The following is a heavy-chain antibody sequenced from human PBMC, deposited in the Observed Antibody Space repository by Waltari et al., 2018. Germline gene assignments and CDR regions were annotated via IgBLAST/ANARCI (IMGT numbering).Heavy chain of an antibody. CDR1: GGSFSGYY. Sequence: VQLQQWGAGLLTPSETLSLTCAVYGGSFSGYYWSWIRQPPGKGLEWIGEINHSGSTNYNPSLKSRVTISVDTSKNQFSLKLSSVTAADTAVYYCARGAPDSGLYYYDTLDAFDIWGQGTMVTVSS. J-gene: IGHJ3*02. D-gene: IGHD3-22*01. CDR2: INHSGST. CDR3: ARGAPDSGLYYYDTLDAFDI. V-gene: IGHV4-34*01.